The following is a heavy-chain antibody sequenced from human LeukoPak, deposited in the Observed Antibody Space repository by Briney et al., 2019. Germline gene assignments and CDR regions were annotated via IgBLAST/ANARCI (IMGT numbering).Heavy chain of an antibody. V-gene: IGHV1-69*13. D-gene: IGHD2-2*01. CDR1: GGTFSSYA. J-gene: IGHJ4*02. CDR2: IIPIFGTA. Sequence: SVKVSCKASGGTFSSYAISWVRQAPGQGLEWMGGIIPIFGTANYAQKFQGRVTITADESTSTAYMELSSLRSEDTAVYYCASPTNQNDSSSTSCLGYWGQGTLVTVSS. CDR3: ASPTNQNDSSSTSCLGY.